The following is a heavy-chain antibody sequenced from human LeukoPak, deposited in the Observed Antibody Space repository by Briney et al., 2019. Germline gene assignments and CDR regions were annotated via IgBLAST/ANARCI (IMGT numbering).Heavy chain of an antibody. V-gene: IGHV1-2*02. Sequence: GASVKVSCKASGYTFTGYYMHWVRQAPGQGLEWMGWINPNSGGTNYAQKFQGRVTMTRDTSISTAYMELSRLRSDDTAVYYCARVAYYYDSSGSYFDYWGQGILVTVSS. J-gene: IGHJ4*02. D-gene: IGHD3-22*01. CDR3: ARVAYYYDSSGSYFDY. CDR1: GYTFTGYY. CDR2: INPNSGGT.